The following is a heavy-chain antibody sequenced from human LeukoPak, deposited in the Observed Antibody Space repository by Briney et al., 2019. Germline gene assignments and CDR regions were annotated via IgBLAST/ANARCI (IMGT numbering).Heavy chain of an antibody. CDR2: IYYSGST. CDR1: GGSISSGDYY. V-gene: IGHV4-30-4*01. D-gene: IGHD5-12*01. J-gene: IGHJ4*02. CDR3: ARVESGVATIDY. Sequence: PSETLSLTCTVSGGSISSGDYYWSWIRQPPGKGLEWIGYIYYSGSTYYNPSLKSRVTISVDTSKNQFSLKLSSVTAADTAVYYCARVESGVATIDYWGQGTLVTVSS.